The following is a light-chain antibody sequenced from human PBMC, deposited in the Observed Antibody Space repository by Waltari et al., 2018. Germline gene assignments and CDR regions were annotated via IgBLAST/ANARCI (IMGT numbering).Light chain of an antibody. CDR1: QSVLYSSTNKNY. Sequence: DIVMTPSPDSLAVSLGERATINCKSSQSVLYSSTNKNYLAWYQQKPRQPPKLLIYWASTRESGVPDRFSGSGSGTDFTLTIGSLQAEDVAVYYCQQYYSTPWTFGQGTKVEIK. CDR2: WAS. CDR3: QQYYSTPWT. V-gene: IGKV4-1*01. J-gene: IGKJ1*01.